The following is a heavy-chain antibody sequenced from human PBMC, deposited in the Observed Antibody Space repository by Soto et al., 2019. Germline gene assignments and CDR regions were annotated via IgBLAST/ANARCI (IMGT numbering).Heavy chain of an antibody. V-gene: IGHV3-23*01. CDR2: ISGGGGST. Sequence: EVQLLESGGGLVQPGGSLRLSCAASKFAFSSYAMSWVRQAPGKGLEWVSGISGGGGSTYYADSVKGRFTISRDNSKKTLYLQMNSLSAEDTALYYCAKGDYDILTGYYPHLDYWGQGTLVTVSS. D-gene: IGHD3-9*01. J-gene: IGHJ4*02. CDR1: KFAFSSYA. CDR3: AKGDYDILTGYYPHLDY.